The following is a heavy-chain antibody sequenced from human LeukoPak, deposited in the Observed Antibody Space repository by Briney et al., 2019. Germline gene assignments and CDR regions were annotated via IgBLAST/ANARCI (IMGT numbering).Heavy chain of an antibody. CDR2: INWNGGST. J-gene: IGHJ4*02. Sequence: GGSLRLSCAASGFTFDDYGMSWVRQAPGKGLEWVSGINWNGGSTGYADSVEGRFTISRDNAKNSLYLQMNSLRAEDTALYYCAIGGDIVVAFFDYWGQGTLVTVSS. CDR1: GFTFDDYG. V-gene: IGHV3-20*04. CDR3: AIGGDIVVAFFDY. D-gene: IGHD2-15*01.